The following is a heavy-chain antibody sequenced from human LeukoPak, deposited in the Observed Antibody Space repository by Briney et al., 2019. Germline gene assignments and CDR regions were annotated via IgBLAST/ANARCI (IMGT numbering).Heavy chain of an antibody. CDR3: AKDSGAAAAGTFDY. V-gene: IGHV3-9*01. CDR1: GFTFDDYA. J-gene: IGHJ4*02. CDR2: ISWNSGSI. Sequence: SGRSLRLSCAASGFTFDDYAMHWVRQAPGKGLEWVSGISWNSGSIGYADSVKGRFTISRDNAKNSLYLQMDSLRAEDTALYYCAKDSGAAAAGTFDYWGQGTLVTVSS. D-gene: IGHD6-13*01.